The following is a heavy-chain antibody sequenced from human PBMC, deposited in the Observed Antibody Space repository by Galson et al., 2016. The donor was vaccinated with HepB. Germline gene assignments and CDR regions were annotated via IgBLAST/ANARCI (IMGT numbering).Heavy chain of an antibody. CDR3: ARGDIVGAMFDY. CDR2: ISSSSSYI. Sequence: SLRLSCAASGFTFSSYSMNWVRQAPGKGLEWVSSISSSSSYIYYADSVKGRFTISRDNAKKSLYLQMNSLRAEDTAVYYCARGDIVGAMFDYWGQGTLVTPSS. CDR1: GFTFSSYS. D-gene: IGHD1-26*01. J-gene: IGHJ4*02. V-gene: IGHV3-21*01.